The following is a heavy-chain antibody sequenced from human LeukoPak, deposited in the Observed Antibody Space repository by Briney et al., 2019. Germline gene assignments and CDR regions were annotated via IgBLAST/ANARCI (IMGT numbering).Heavy chain of an antibody. J-gene: IGHJ4*02. CDR1: GYTCTSYD. V-gene: IGHV1-8*01. D-gene: IGHD3-10*01. CDR3: ARGRVHELLYLCY. Sequence: ASVKVSCKASGYTCTSYDINWVRQATGQGLEWMGWMNPNSGNTGYAQKFQGRVTITRNTSISTAYMELSSLRSEDTAVYYCARGRVHELLYLCYWGQGTLVTVSS. CDR2: MNPNSGNT.